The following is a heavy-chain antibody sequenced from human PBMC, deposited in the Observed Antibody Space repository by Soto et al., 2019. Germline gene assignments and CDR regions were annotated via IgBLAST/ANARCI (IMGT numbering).Heavy chain of an antibody. D-gene: IGHD4-4*01. V-gene: IGHV1-8*01. CDR2: MNPNSGNT. Sequence: ASVKVSCKASGYTFTSYDINWVRQATGQGLEWMGWMNPNSGNTGYAQKFQGRVTMTRNTSISTAYMELSSLRSEDTAVYYCARRTTVTTGNYYYYYYMDVWGKGTTVTVSS. J-gene: IGHJ6*03. CDR3: ARRTTVTTGNYYYYYYMDV. CDR1: GYTFTSYD.